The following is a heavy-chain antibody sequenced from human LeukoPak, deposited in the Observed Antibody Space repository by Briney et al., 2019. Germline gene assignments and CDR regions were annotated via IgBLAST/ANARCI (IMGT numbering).Heavy chain of an antibody. D-gene: IGHD4-23*01. CDR2: ISGSGSNT. J-gene: IGHJ4*02. Sequence: PGGSLRLSCGTSGXTFSNYAVSWVRQAPGKGLEWVSAISGSGSNTYYADSVKGRFTISRDNSKNTLNLQMNSLRAEDTAVYYCAKHYGSNSMADYWGQGTLVTVSS. CDR3: AKHYGSNSMADY. V-gene: IGHV3-23*01. CDR1: GXTFSNYA.